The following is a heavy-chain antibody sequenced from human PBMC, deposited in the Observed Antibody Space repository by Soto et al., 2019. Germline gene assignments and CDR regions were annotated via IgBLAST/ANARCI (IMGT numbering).Heavy chain of an antibody. J-gene: IGHJ6*02. CDR2: INAGNGNT. CDR1: GYTFTSYA. Sequence: ASVKVSCKASGYTFTSYAMHWVRQAPGQRLEWMGWINAGNGNTKYSQKFQGRVTITRDTSASTAYMELSSLGSEDTAVYYCARMGGESYYYYGMDVWGQGTTVTVSS. V-gene: IGHV1-3*01. CDR3: ARMGGESYYYYGMDV.